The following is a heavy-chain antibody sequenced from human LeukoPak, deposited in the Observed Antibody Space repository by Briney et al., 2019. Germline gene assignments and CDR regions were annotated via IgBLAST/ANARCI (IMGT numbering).Heavy chain of an antibody. CDR3: XRDXWNDGRYGMXV. Sequence: GXXYXXGSXXXNPSXKNRVXISVDTSKNQFSLTLSSVTAADTAVYYCXRDXWNDGRYGMXVWGQGTTVTVSS. J-gene: IGHJ6*02. D-gene: IGHD1-1*01. V-gene: IGHV4-59*01. CDR2: XYXXGSX.